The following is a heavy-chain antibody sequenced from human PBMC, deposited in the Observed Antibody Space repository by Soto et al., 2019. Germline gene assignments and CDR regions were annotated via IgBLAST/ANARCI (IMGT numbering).Heavy chain of an antibody. J-gene: IGHJ4*02. Sequence: QVQLVQSGAEVKKPGSSVKVSCKASGGTFSSYAISWVRQAPGQGLEWMGGIIPIFGTANYAQKFQGRVTITAAESTGTAEMGLSGLRSEDTAVYYCAREGVVVTARRRGYYFAYWGQGTLVTVSS. CDR3: AREGVVVTARRRGYYFAY. CDR1: GGTFSSYA. V-gene: IGHV1-69*12. CDR2: IIPIFGTA. D-gene: IGHD2-21*02.